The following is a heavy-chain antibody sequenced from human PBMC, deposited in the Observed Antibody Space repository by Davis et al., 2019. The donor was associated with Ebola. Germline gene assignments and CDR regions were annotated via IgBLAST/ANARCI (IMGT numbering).Heavy chain of an antibody. Sequence: MPSETLSLTCTVSSGSIISADYHWSWIRQPPGKGLEWIGYIYYDGSTNYNPSLKSRVTISVDTSKNQFSLKLSSVTAADTAVYYCARHGGFWSGYYFDYWGQGTLVTVSS. CDR1: SGSIISADYH. V-gene: IGHV4-61*08. CDR2: IYYDGST. CDR3: ARHGGFWSGYYFDY. D-gene: IGHD3-3*01. J-gene: IGHJ4*02.